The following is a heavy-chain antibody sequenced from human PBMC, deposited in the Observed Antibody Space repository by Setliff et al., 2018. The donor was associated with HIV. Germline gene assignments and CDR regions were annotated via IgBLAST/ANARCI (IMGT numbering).Heavy chain of an antibody. CDR2: ISGYNGNT. CDR1: GYTFSSYG. J-gene: IGHJ3*01. D-gene: IGHD6-19*01. V-gene: IGHV1-18*01. Sequence: GASVKVSCKASGYTFSSYGISWVRQAPGQGLEWMGWISGYNGNTEYVQKLQGRVTMTTDTSTRTVYMELRSLRHDDTAEYFCARVPYRSAWFSGGHDAFDVWGQGTMVTVSS. CDR3: ARVPYRSAWFSGGHDAFDV.